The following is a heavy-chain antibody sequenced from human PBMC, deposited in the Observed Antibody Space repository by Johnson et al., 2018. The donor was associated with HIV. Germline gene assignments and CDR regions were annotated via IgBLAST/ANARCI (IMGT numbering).Heavy chain of an antibody. CDR3: ARDHSRDEAFDI. Sequence: VQLVESGGGLVQPGGSLRLSCAASGCTFSRSDMHWVRQGSTYYADSVKGRFTISRDNSKNTLYLQMNSLRAEDTAVYYCARDHSRDEAFDIWGQGTMVTVSS. V-gene: IGHV3-66*01. D-gene: IGHD5-24*01. CDR1: GCTFSRSD. J-gene: IGHJ3*02. CDR2: ST.